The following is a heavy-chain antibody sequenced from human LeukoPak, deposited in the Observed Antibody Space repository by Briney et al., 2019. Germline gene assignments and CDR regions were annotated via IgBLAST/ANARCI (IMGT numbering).Heavy chain of an antibody. CDR2: INPNSGGT. CDR1: GYTFIDYY. Sequence: ASVKVSCKASGYTFIDYYIHWVRQAPGRGLEWMGWINPNSGGTLYAQKFQGRVTMTTDTSISTAYMEVRWLRSEDTVVYYCARAGYSDYDYPLDDFDIWGQGTMVTVSS. CDR3: ARAGYSDYDYPLDDFDI. V-gene: IGHV1-2*02. D-gene: IGHD5-12*01. J-gene: IGHJ3*02.